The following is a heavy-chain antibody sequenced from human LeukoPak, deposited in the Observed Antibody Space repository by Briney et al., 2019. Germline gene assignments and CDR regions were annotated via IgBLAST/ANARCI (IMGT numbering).Heavy chain of an antibody. CDR1: GGSFSGYY. D-gene: IGHD4-17*01. Sequence: SETLSLTCAVYGGSFSGYYWGWIRQPPGKGLEWIGEINHSGSTNYNPSLKSRVTISVDTSKNQSSLKLSSVTAADTAVYYCARGDYGEDYWGQGTLVTVSS. V-gene: IGHV4-34*01. CDR3: ARGDYGEDY. CDR2: INHSGST. J-gene: IGHJ4*02.